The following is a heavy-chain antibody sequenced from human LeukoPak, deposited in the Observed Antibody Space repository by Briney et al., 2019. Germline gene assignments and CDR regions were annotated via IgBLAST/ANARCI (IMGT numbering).Heavy chain of an antibody. Sequence: GGSLRLSCAASGFTFSSYAMHWVRQAPGKGLEWVAVISYDGNNKYYADSVKGRFTISRDNSKNTLYLQMNSLRAEDTAVYYCARDLSQWELLFLFDYWGQGTLVTVSS. CDR3: ARDLSQWELLFLFDY. CDR2: ISYDGNNK. CDR1: GFTFSSYA. J-gene: IGHJ4*02. V-gene: IGHV3-30-3*01. D-gene: IGHD1-26*01.